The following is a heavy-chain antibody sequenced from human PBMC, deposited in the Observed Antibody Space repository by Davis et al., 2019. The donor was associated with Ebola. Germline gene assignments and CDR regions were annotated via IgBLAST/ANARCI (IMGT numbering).Heavy chain of an antibody. D-gene: IGHD6-19*01. Sequence: AASVKVSCKASGYTFTSYAMHWVRQAPGQRLEWMGWINAGNGNTKYSQKFQGRVTITRDTSASTAYMELSSLRSEDTAVYYCASFQASSGGLDYWGQGTLVTVSS. CDR2: INAGNGNT. J-gene: IGHJ4*02. CDR3: ASFQASSGGLDY. V-gene: IGHV1-3*01. CDR1: GYTFTSYA.